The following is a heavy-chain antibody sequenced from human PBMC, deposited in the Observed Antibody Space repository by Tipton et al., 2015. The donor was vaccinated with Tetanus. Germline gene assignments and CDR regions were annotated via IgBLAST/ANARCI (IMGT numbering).Heavy chain of an antibody. Sequence: TLSLTCAVYGESFSGYYWSWIRQPPGKGLEWIGEINHSGSTNYNPSLKSRVTISVDTSKNQFSLKLSSVAAADTAVYYCARPILDCSGGSCYEGANWFDPWGHGTLVTVSS. J-gene: IGHJ5*02. D-gene: IGHD2-15*01. V-gene: IGHV4-34*01. CDR1: GESFSGYY. CDR2: INHSGST. CDR3: ARPILDCSGGSCYEGANWFDP.